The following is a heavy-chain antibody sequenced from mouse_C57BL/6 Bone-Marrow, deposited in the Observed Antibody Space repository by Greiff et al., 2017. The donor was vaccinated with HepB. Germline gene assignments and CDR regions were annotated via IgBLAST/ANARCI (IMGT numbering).Heavy chain of an antibody. V-gene: IGHV5-4*01. CDR2: ISDGGSYT. J-gene: IGHJ2*01. Sequence: EVQLQQSGGGLVKPGGSLKLSCAASGFTFSSYAMSWVRQTPEKRLAWVATISDGGSYTYYPDNVKGRFTISRDNAKNNLYLQMSHLKSEDTAMYYCARQLDYWGQGTTLTVSS. CDR1: GFTFSSYA. CDR3: ARQLDY.